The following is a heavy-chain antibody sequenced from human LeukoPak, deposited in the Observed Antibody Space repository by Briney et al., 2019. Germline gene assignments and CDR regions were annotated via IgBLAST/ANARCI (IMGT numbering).Heavy chain of an antibody. J-gene: IGHJ4*02. D-gene: IGHD6-6*01. CDR1: GFSFSSYG. CDR3: ARVRTSIH. CDR2: IRKDGTNK. V-gene: IGHV3-30*02. Sequence: GGSLRLSCAASGFSFSSYGMHWVRQAPGKGLEWVAFIRKDGTNKHYADSVKGRFTISRDNAKNSLYLQMNSLRAEDTAMYYCARVRTSIHWGQGTLVTVSS.